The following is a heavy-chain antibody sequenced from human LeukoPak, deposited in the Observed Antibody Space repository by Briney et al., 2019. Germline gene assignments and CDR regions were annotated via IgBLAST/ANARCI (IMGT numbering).Heavy chain of an antibody. Sequence: PGGSLRLSCAASGFTFSPYSMNWVRQAPGKGLEWVSSISGSSLYIYYADSVKGRFTISRDNAKNSLYLQMNSLRAEDTAVYYCARDPRYYDNSGYYYDYWGQGTLVTVSS. CDR1: GFTFSPYS. D-gene: IGHD3-22*01. V-gene: IGHV3-21*01. CDR3: ARDPRYYDNSGYYYDY. J-gene: IGHJ4*02. CDR2: ISGSSLYI.